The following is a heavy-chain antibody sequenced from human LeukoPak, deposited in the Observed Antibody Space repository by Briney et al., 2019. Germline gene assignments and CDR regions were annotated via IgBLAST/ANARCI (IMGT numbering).Heavy chain of an antibody. CDR2: IYKVST. J-gene: IGHJ4*02. Sequence: SETLSLPCTISGCSLSTYYWRGLRQPPPKGVEWIGCIYKVSTNYNPSPNRQVTISLVSSKNQFPLQLQSVTSAGPALSCCACLDRDGYTSFWGQGTLFTVSS. CDR3: ACLDRDGYTSF. CDR1: GCSLSTYY. D-gene: IGHD5-24*01. V-gene: IGHV4-59*01.